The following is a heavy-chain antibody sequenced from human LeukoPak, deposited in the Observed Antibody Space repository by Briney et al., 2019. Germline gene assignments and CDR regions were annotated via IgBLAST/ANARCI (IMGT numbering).Heavy chain of an antibody. V-gene: IGHV1-18*01. D-gene: IGHD6-19*01. CDR3: ARVEIAVAVTGSGGNYSYYYGLDV. J-gene: IGHJ6*02. CDR1: GYTFSSYG. CDR2: ISAQHDNT. Sequence: ASVKVSCKASGYTFSSYGISWVRQAPGQGLEWMGGISAQHDNTIYAQKLQGRLTITTDTSTSTAYMELRSLRSDDTAVYYCARVEIAVAVTGSGGNYSYYYGLDVWGHGTTVTVSS.